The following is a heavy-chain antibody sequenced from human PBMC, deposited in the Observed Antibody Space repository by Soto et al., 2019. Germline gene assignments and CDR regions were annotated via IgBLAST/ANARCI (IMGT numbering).Heavy chain of an antibody. Sequence: GGSLRLSCAASGFIISDCAMNWVRQAPGKGLEWVSYISSSSSVIDYADSVKGRFTVSRDNARNSLYLQMNSLRAEDTAVYYCARDLSWGSNWYYYMDVWGKGTTVTV. D-gene: IGHD7-27*01. V-gene: IGHV3-48*01. CDR1: GFIISDCA. CDR2: ISSSSSVI. J-gene: IGHJ6*03. CDR3: ARDLSWGSNWYYYMDV.